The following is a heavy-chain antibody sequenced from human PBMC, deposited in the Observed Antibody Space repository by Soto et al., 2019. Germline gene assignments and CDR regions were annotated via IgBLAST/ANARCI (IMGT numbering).Heavy chain of an antibody. J-gene: IGHJ4*02. D-gene: IGHD5-12*01. V-gene: IGHV3-23*01. CDR3: AKVQKPQWLRSDFVDY. CDR1: GFTFSSYA. CDR2: ISGSGGST. Sequence: PGGSLRLSCAASGFTFSSYAMSWVRQAPGKGLEWVSAISGSGGSTYYADSVKGRFTISRDNSKNTLYLQMNSLRAEDTAVYYCAKVQKPQWLRSDFVDYWGQGTLVTVSS.